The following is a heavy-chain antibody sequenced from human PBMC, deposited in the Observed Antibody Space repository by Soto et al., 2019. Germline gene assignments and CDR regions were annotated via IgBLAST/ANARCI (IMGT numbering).Heavy chain of an antibody. J-gene: IGHJ6*02. Sequence: PSETLSLTCTVSGGSISSGGYYWSWIRQHPGKGLEWIGYIYYSGSTYYNPSLKSRVTISVDTSKNQLSLKLSSVTAADTAVYYCARDRGTGSGYYGYYYYGMDVWGQGTTVTVSS. V-gene: IGHV4-31*03. CDR3: ARDRGTGSGYYGYYYYGMDV. CDR1: GGSISSGGYY. CDR2: IYYSGST. D-gene: IGHD3-3*01.